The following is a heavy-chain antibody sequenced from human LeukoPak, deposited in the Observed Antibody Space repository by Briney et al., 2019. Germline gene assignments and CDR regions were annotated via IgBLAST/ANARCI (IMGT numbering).Heavy chain of an antibody. CDR3: TTIVVVPAAIVDY. Sequence: GGSLKLSCAASGFTFSGSAMHWVRQASGKGLEWVGRIRSKANSYATAYAASVKGRFTISGDDSKNTAYLQMNSLKTEDTAVYYCTTIVVVPAAIVDYWGQGTLVTVSS. CDR1: GFTFSGSA. CDR2: IRSKANSYAT. D-gene: IGHD2-2*02. J-gene: IGHJ4*02. V-gene: IGHV3-73*01.